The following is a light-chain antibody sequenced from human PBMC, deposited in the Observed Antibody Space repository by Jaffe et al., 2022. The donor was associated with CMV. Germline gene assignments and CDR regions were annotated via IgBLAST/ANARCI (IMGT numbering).Light chain of an antibody. J-gene: IGKJ5*01. V-gene: IGKV3-20*01. CDR1: QHVGSSY. CDR2: GTS. Sequence: ESILTQSPGTLSLSSGERATLSCRASQHVGSSYLAWYQQKPGQAPRLLIYGTSTRATGIPDRFSGSGSGTDFTLTISSLEPEDSALYYCQQYGSPRFTIGQGTRLEIK. CDR3: QQYGSPRFT.